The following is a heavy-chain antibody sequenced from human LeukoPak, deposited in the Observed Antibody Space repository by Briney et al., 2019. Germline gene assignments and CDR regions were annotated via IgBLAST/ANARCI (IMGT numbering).Heavy chain of an antibody. CDR1: GFTFSTFA. J-gene: IGHJ5*01. D-gene: IGHD3-9*01. CDR2: ISGSGGNT. Sequence: GGSLTLSCAASGFTFSTFAMSWVRQAPGKGLEWVSTISGSGGNTYYAASVKGRFTISRDNSKNTLYVQMNSVRAEDTAVYYCAKGTDVLTGLDWFDSWGQGTLVSVSS. CDR3: AKGTDVLTGLDWFDS. V-gene: IGHV3-23*01.